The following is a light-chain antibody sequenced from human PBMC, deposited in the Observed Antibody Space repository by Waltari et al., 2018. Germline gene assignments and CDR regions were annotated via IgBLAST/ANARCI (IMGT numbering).Light chain of an antibody. V-gene: IGKV3-15*01. CDR1: QSVSSN. CDR3: QQYSDWPT. J-gene: IGKJ4*01. Sequence: DIVMTQSPATLSVSPGERATLSCRASQSVSSNLAWYQQKPGQAPRLLIYRASTRATRIPVRFSGSGSGTEFTLTISSLQSDDFVVYYCQQYSDWPTFGGGTKVEIK. CDR2: RAS.